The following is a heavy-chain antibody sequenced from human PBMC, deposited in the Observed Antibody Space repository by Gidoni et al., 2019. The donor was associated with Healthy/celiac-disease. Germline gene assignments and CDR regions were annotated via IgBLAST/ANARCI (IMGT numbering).Heavy chain of an antibody. CDR2: ISSSSSYI. CDR3: ARDRFLEWLSQGGILDYYYYMDV. Sequence: EVQLVESGGGLVKPGGSLRLSCAASGFPFSSYSMNWVRQAPGKGLEWVSSISSSSSYIYYADSVKGRFTISRDNAKNSLYLQMNSLRAEDTAVYYCARDRFLEWLSQGGILDYYYYMDVWGKGTTVTVSS. V-gene: IGHV3-21*01. CDR1: GFPFSSYS. D-gene: IGHD3-3*01. J-gene: IGHJ6*03.